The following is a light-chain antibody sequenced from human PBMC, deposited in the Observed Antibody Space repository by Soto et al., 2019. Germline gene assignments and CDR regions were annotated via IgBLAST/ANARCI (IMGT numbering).Light chain of an antibody. CDR2: LVS. J-gene: IGKJ5*01. CDR1: QGLLHSCGNIH. Sequence: DIVMTPSPLSLSVTPGATASISCRSSQGLLHSCGNIHLDWYVQKPGQSPQVLISLVSNRASGVPDRFSGSGSGTNFTLPISRVEAEDVGNYYCMQALQTPITFGQGTRLEIK. V-gene: IGKV2-28*01. CDR3: MQALQTPIT.